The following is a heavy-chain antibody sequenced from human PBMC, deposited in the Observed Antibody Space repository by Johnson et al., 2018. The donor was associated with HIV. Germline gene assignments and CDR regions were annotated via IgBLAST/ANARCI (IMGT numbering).Heavy chain of an antibody. CDR1: GFRFSSYA. CDR2: ISYDGSNK. D-gene: IGHD6-6*01. CDR3: ARGGGVAARHDAFDV. V-gene: IGHV3-30-3*01. J-gene: IGHJ3*01. Sequence: QVQLVESGGGVVQPGRSLRLSCVASGFRFSSYAMHWVRQAPGKGLEWVAVISYDGSNKYYADSVKGRFTISRDNSKNTLYLQMNSRRAEDTAVYYCARGGGVAARHDAFDVWGRGTMVTVSS.